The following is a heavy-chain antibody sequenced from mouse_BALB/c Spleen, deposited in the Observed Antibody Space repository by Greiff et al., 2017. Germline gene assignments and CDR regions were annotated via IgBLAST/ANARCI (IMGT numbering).Heavy chain of an antibody. J-gene: IGHJ2*01. CDR2: INPSTGYT. V-gene: IGHV1-7*01. Sequence: VQLQESGADLAKPGASVKMSCKASGYTFTSYWMHWVKQRPGKGLEWIGYINPSTGYTEYNQKFKDKATLTADKSYSTAYMQLSSLTSEDSAVYYCARIITTFDYWGQGTTLTVSS. D-gene: IGHD1-1*01. CDR3: ARIITTFDY. CDR1: GYTFTSYW.